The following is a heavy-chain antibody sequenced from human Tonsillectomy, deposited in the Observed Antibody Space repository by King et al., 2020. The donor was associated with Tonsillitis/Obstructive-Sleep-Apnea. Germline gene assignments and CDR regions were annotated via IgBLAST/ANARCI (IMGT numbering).Heavy chain of an antibody. CDR1: GYNFTTYW. CDR2: IYPGDSDT. CDR3: ARHQSTTGTFDY. J-gene: IGHJ4*02. D-gene: IGHD1-1*01. Sequence: VQLVESGAEVKKPGESLTISCTSSGYNFTTYWIGWVRQMPGKGLEWMGIIYPGDSDTSYSPSFQGQVTISADKSISTAYLQWSSLQASDTAMYYCARHQSTTGTFDYWGQGTLVTVSS. V-gene: IGHV5-51*01.